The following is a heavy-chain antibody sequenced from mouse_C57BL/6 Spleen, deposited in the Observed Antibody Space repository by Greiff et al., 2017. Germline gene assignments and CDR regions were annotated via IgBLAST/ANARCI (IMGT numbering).Heavy chain of an antibody. D-gene: IGHD1-1*01. J-gene: IGHJ4*01. V-gene: IGHV1-55*01. CDR3: AKDYGSSYGAMDY. CDR1: GYTFTSYW. Sequence: QVQLKQPGAELVKPGASVKMSCKASGYTFTSYWITWVKQRPGQGLEWIGDIYPGSGSTNYNEKFKSKATLTVDTSSSTAYMQLSSLTSEDSAVYYCAKDYGSSYGAMDYWGQGTSVTVSS. CDR2: IYPGSGST.